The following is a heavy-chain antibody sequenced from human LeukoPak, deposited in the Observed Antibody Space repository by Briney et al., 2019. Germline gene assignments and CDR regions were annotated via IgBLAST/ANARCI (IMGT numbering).Heavy chain of an antibody. CDR1: GVSISSYY. J-gene: IGHJ5*02. D-gene: IGHD6-25*01. CDR2: IYYSGST. CDR3: ARYLTAGWFDP. V-gene: IGHV4-59*01. Sequence: PSETLSLTCTVSGVSISSYYWSWIRQPPGKGLEWIGYIYYSGSTNYKPSLKSRVTISVDTSKNQFSLKLSSVTAADTAVYYCARYLTAGWFDPWGQGTLVTVSS.